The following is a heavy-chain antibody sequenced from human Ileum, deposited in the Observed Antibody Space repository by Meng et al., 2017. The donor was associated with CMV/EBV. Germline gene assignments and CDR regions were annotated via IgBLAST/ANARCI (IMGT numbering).Heavy chain of an antibody. V-gene: IGHV3-9*01. CDR1: GFTFDDYA. D-gene: IGHD1-1*01. CDR2: ISWNSGSGSI. J-gene: IGHJ5*02. CDR3: AKAPGGSWNGNWFDP. Sequence: GGSLRLSCTASGFTFDDYAMHWVRQVPGKGLEWVAGISWNSGSGSIGYADSVKGRFTISRDNAKKSLYLQLNSLRAEDTGLYYCAKAPGGSWNGNWFDPWGQGTLVTVSS.